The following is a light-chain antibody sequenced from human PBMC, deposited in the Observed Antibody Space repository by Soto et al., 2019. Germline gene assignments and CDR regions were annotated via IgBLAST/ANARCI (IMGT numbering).Light chain of an antibody. J-gene: IGKJ3*01. Sequence: DIQMTQSPSSLSASVGDRVTITCQASQDISNYLNWYQQKPGKAPKLLIYDASNLETGVPSRFSGSGSGTDFTFTISSLQPENIATYSCQQYDNLPPFPFGPGTKVISN. V-gene: IGKV1-33*01. CDR3: QQYDNLPPFP. CDR2: DAS. CDR1: QDISNY.